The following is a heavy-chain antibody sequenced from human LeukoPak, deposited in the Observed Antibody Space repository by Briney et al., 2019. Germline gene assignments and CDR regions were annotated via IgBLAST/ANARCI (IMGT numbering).Heavy chain of an antibody. CDR2: ISSSSSYI. D-gene: IGHD4-17*01. CDR3: AKDPYGDPYYFDY. V-gene: IGHV3-21*04. J-gene: IGHJ4*02. Sequence: GGSLRLSCAASGFTFSSYSMNWVRQAPGKGLERVSSISSSSSYIYYADSVKGRFTISRDNSKNTLYLQMNSLRAEDTAVYYCAKDPYGDPYYFDYWGQGTLVTVSS. CDR1: GFTFSSYS.